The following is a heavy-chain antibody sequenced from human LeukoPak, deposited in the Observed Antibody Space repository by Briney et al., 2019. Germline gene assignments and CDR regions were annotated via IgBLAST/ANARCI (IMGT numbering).Heavy chain of an antibody. CDR3: ARATPGGLHGYSFDY. Sequence: ASVKVSCKASGYTFTSYDINWVRQAAGQGLEWMGWMNPNSGNTGHAQKLQGRATMPRDTSIHTAYMALTTLRSGDTAVYYCARATPGGLHGYSFDYWGQGTVVTVYS. J-gene: IGHJ4*02. CDR2: MNPNSGNT. V-gene: IGHV1-8*01. CDR1: GYTFTSYD. D-gene: IGHD5-24*01.